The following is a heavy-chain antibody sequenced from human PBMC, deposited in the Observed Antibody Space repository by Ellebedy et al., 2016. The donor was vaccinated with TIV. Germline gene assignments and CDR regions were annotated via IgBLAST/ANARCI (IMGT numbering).Heavy chain of an antibody. V-gene: IGHV3-23*01. D-gene: IGHD1-7*01. Sequence: PGGSLRLSCAASGFTFSSYSMNLVRQAPGKGLEWVSGISSGASTYYADSVKGRFTISRDNSKNTLYLQMNSLIAEDTAVYYCAKTPNWNYATSSFQHWGQGTLVTVSS. J-gene: IGHJ1*01. CDR3: AKTPNWNYATSSFQH. CDR2: ISSGAST. CDR1: GFTFSSYS.